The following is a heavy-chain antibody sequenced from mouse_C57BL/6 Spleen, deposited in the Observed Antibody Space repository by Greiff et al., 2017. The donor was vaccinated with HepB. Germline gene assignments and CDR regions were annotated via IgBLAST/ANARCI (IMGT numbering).Heavy chain of an antibody. J-gene: IGHJ1*03. Sequence: LQESGAELVKPGASVKMSCKASGYTFTTYPIEWMKQNHGKSLEWIGNFHPYNDDTKYNEKFKGKATLTVEKSSSTVYLELSRLTSDDSAVYYCARSKTYYGSSYGYFDVWGTGTTVTVSS. D-gene: IGHD1-1*01. V-gene: IGHV1-47*01. CDR2: FHPYNDDT. CDR3: ARSKTYYGSSYGYFDV. CDR1: GYTFTTYP.